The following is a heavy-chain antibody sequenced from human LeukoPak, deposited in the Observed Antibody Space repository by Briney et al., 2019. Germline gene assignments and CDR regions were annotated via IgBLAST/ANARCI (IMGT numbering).Heavy chain of an antibody. J-gene: IGHJ4*02. CDR3: ARDGSGWSSDY. CDR2: VWNDGNTG. CDR1: GFEESGFNFRNSG. D-gene: IGHD6-19*01. V-gene: IGHV3-33*01. Sequence: PGGSPRLSCVGSGFEESGFNFRNSGMHWVRQAPGKGLEWVAVVWNDGNTGKYADSVRGRFSVSRDNSKKTVYLQMDSLRVDDTSVYYCARDGSGWSSDYWGQGTLVTVSS.